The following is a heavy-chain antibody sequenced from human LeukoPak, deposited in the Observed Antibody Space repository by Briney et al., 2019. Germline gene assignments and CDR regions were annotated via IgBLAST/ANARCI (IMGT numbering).Heavy chain of an antibody. J-gene: IGHJ6*04. V-gene: IGHV1-69*13. Sequence: SVKVSCKASGGTFSSYAISWVRQAPGQGLEWMGGIIPILCTANYAQKFQGRVTITADESTSTAYMELSSLRSEDTAVYYCARGRSDCSSTSCYRYYYYGMDVWGKGTTVTVSS. D-gene: IGHD2-2*01. CDR3: ARGRSDCSSTSCYRYYYYGMDV. CDR1: GGTFSSYA. CDR2: IIPILCTA.